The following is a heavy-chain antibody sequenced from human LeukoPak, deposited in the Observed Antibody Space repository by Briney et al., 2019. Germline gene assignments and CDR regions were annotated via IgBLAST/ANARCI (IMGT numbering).Heavy chain of an antibody. Sequence: GGSLRLSCAASGFTFSSYGIHWVRQAPGKGLEWVAFIPYDGSNKYYADSVKGRFTISRDNSKNTVYLQLNSLRAEDTAVYYCAKGGCPFAYGSGSYYYNMDVWGKGTTVTVSS. V-gene: IGHV3-30*02. D-gene: IGHD3-10*01. CDR1: GFTFSSYG. CDR2: IPYDGSNK. CDR3: AKGGCPFAYGSGSYYYNMDV. J-gene: IGHJ6*03.